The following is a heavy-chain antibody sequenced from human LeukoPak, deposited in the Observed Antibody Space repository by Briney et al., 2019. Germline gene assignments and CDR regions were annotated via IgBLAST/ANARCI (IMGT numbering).Heavy chain of an antibody. CDR3: ATENYYDSRGFSKAFDY. Sequence: ASVKVSCKTSGYTFTGKFLHWLRQAPGHGLQYMGGIEPKSGVTVYAPNFRGRVTVTSDTSVSTAYMELSGLRSGDTAVYYCATENYYDSRGFSKAFDYWGQGTLVTVSS. CDR2: IEPKSGVT. D-gene: IGHD3-22*01. V-gene: IGHV1-2*02. J-gene: IGHJ4*02. CDR1: GYTFTGKF.